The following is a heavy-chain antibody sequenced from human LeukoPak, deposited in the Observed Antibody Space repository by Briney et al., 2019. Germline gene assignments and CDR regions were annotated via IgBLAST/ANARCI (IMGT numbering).Heavy chain of an antibody. Sequence: PSETLSLTCTVSRGSISGSIRSYYWSWLRQPPGKGLEWVAYIHDSGSANYKSSLKSRLTISVDTSKNQFSLKLSSMTAADTAVYYCARSERHYYDRLGFYSYYFDSWGQGTLVSVSS. D-gene: IGHD3-22*01. CDR2: IHDSGSA. V-gene: IGHV4-61*01. J-gene: IGHJ4*02. CDR1: RGSISGSIRSYY. CDR3: ARSERHYYDRLGFYSYYFDS.